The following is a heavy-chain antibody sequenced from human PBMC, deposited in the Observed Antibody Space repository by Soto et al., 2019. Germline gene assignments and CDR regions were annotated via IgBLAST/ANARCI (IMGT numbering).Heavy chain of an antibody. CDR3: ARGPSGDKVDY. V-gene: IGHV4-30-4*01. D-gene: IGHD7-27*01. CDR1: GGSINPVNYY. J-gene: IGHJ4*02. Sequence: QVQLQESGPGLVKPSQTLSLTCTVSGGSINPVNYYWSWIRQSPDKGLEWIGHLYNGGTTYNNPSLTSRVTISVDTSNNQFSLKLSSVSAADTAVYYCARGPSGDKVDYWGQGTLVTVSS. CDR2: LYNGGTT.